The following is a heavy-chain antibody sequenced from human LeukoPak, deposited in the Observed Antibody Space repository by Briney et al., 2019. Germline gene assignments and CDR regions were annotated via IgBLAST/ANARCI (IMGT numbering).Heavy chain of an antibody. Sequence: SETLSLTCTVSGASISSYYWSWIRKPPGKGLEWIGYFYYSGSSNYNPSLKSRVTISVDTSKNQFSLKLSSVTAADTAVYYCARQAYYYDNSGAHWYFDLWGRGTLVSVSS. J-gene: IGHJ2*01. D-gene: IGHD3-22*01. V-gene: IGHV4-59*08. CDR2: FYYSGSS. CDR1: GASISSYY. CDR3: ARQAYYYDNSGAHWYFDL.